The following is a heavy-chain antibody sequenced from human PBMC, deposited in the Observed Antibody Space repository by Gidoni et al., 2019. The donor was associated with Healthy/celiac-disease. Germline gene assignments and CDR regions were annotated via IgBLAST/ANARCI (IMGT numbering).Heavy chain of an antibody. CDR3: AAGVRAYCGGDCYPQAANDAFDI. CDR1: GFTFTSSA. D-gene: IGHD2-21*02. J-gene: IGHJ3*02. V-gene: IGHV1-58*02. Sequence: QMQLVQSGPEVKKPGTSVKVSCKASGFTFTSSAMQWVRQARGQRLEWIGWIVVGSGNTNYAQKFQERVTITRDMSTSTAYMELSSLRSEDTAVYYCAAGVRAYCGGDCYPQAANDAFDIWGQGTMVTVSS. CDR2: IVVGSGNT.